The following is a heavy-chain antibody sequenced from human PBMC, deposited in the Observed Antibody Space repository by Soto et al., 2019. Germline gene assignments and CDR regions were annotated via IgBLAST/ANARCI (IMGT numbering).Heavy chain of an antibody. V-gene: IGHV1-69*02. CDR1: RGTFSSYT. CDR2: IIPILGIA. Sequence: QVQLVQSGAEVKKPGSSVKVSCKASRGTFSSYTISWVRQAPGQGLEWMGRIIPILGIANYAQKFQGRVTITADKSTSTAYMELSSLRSEDTAVYYCARSLAAPDAFDIWGQGTMVTVSS. CDR3: ARSLAAPDAFDI. D-gene: IGHD6-6*01. J-gene: IGHJ3*02.